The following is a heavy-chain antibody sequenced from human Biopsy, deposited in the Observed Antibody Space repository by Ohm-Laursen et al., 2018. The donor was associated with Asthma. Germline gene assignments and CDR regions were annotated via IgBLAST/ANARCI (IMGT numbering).Heavy chain of an antibody. D-gene: IGHD3-22*01. CDR3: AKSADYYDSTDYLDF. CDR2: ISWNSGNI. Sequence: SLRLSCAASGFSFDDCAMHWVRQAPGKGLEWVSSISWNSGNIDYADSVKGRFTTSRDNAKNSLYLQMQSLRPEDTAFYYCAKSADYYDSTDYLDFWGRGTLVTVSS. CDR1: GFSFDDCA. J-gene: IGHJ5*01. V-gene: IGHV3-9*01.